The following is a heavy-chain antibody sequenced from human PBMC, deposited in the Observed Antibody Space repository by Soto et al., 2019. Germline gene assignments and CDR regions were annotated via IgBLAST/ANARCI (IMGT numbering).Heavy chain of an antibody. CDR3: AASVTTAGAYDV. J-gene: IGHJ3*01. V-gene: IGHV3-53*01. CDR1: GFSVSSKY. D-gene: IGHD4-17*01. CDR2: IYGPGYT. Sequence: GGSLRLFCAASGFSVSSKYMIWVRQVPGKGLEWVSAIYGPGYTYYPESARGRFTISRDTSKNTVSLQMCGLRAEDTAVYSCAASVTTAGAYDVWGLGTKVTVS.